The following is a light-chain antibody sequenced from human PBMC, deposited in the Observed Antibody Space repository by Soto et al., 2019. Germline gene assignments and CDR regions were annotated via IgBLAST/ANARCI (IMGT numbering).Light chain of an antibody. J-gene: IGKJ2*01. CDR2: DAS. Sequence: EIVLTQSPATLSLSPGERATLSCRASQSVSSYLAWYQQKPGQAPRLLIYDASNRATGIPARFSGSGSGTDFTLTISSLQPEDFATYYCQQYKSYPYTFGQGTKLEIK. V-gene: IGKV3-11*01. CDR3: QQYKSYPYT. CDR1: QSVSSY.